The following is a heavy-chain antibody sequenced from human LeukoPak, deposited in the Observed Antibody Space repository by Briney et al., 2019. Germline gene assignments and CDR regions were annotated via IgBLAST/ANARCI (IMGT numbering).Heavy chain of an antibody. J-gene: IGHJ1*01. Sequence: GGSLRLSCAASGFTLSTYYMNWVRQAPGKGLEWVSIIYSGATTYYADSVKGRFTISRDNAKSSLYLQMNSLRADDTAVYYCATSRGYFFRWFQHWGQGTLVTVSS. V-gene: IGHV3-69-1*02. CDR2: IYSGATT. D-gene: IGHD3-22*01. CDR3: ATSRGYFFRWFQH. CDR1: GFTLSTYY.